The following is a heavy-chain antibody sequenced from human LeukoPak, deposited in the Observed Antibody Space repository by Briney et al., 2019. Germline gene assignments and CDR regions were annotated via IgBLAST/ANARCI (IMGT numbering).Heavy chain of an antibody. CDR1: GNTLTNYY. D-gene: IGHD6-25*01. CDR3: ARDRSSSRYEGGYFDY. Sequence: ASVKVSCKASGNTLTNYYMYWVRQAPGQGLEWMGIINPSGGSTTYAQKFQGRVTMTRDTSTSTVYMELSSLRSEDTAVYYCARDRSSSRYEGGYFDYWGQGTLVTVSS. J-gene: IGHJ4*02. V-gene: IGHV1-46*01. CDR2: INPSGGST.